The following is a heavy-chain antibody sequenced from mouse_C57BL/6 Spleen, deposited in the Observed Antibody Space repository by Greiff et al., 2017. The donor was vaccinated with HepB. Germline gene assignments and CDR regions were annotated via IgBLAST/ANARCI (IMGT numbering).Heavy chain of an antibody. V-gene: IGHV1-18*01. CDR2: INPNNGGT. D-gene: IGHD1-1*01. Sequence: VQLKQSGPELVKPGASVKIPCKASGYTFTDYNMDWVKQSHGKSLEWIGDINPNNGGTIYNQKFKGKATLTVDKSSSTAYMELRSLTSEDTAVYYCARSGGSTFAYWGQGTLVTVSA. J-gene: IGHJ3*01. CDR3: ARSGGSTFAY. CDR1: GYTFTDYN.